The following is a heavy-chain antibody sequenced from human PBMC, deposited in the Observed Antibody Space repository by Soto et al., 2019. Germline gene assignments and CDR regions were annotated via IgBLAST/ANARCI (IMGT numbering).Heavy chain of an antibody. D-gene: IGHD4-17*01. CDR3: ARSPLTTVTNLFDY. CDR1: GGSISSYY. CDR2: IYYSGST. J-gene: IGHJ4*02. V-gene: IGHV4-59*12. Sequence: SETLSLTCTVSGGSISSYYWSWIRQPPGKGLEWIGYIYYSGSTNYNPSLKSRVTISVDTSKNQFSLKLSSVTAADTAVYYCARSPLTTVTNLFDYWGQGTLVTVSS.